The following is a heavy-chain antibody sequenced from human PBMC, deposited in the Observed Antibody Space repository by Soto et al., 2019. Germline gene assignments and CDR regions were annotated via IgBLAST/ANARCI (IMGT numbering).Heavy chain of an antibody. D-gene: IGHD6-13*01. Sequence: SETLSLTCTVSGYSISNYFWNWIRQPPGKGLEWIGYVYYSRTTNYNPSLKSRVTISVDTSKNQFSLKVNSVTAADTAVYYCARFQSLYSTTYWAFDSWGQGTLVTVSS. CDR1: GYSISNYF. CDR3: ARFQSLYSTTYWAFDS. J-gene: IGHJ4*02. V-gene: IGHV4-59*01. CDR2: VYYSRTT.